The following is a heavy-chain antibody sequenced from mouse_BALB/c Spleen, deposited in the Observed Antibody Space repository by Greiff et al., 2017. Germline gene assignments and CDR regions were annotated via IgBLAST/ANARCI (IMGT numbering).Heavy chain of an antibody. CDR3: NAPGYVNYYAMDY. V-gene: IGHV14-4*02. CDR1: GFNIKDYY. D-gene: IGHD3-1*01. J-gene: IGHJ4*01. CDR2: IDPENGDT. Sequence: EVQLQQSGAELVRSGASVKLSCTASGFNIKDYYMHWVKQRPEQGLEWIGWIDPENGDTEYAPKFQGKATMTADTSSNTAYLQLSSLTSEDTAVYYCNAPGYVNYYAMDYWGQGTSVTVSS.